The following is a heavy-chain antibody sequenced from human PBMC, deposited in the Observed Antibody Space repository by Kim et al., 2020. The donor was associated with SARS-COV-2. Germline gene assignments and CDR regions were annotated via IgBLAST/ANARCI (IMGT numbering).Heavy chain of an antibody. D-gene: IGHD5-18*01. CDR3: ALVGDTAMGRDNWFDP. Sequence: SETLSLTCAVYGGSFSGYYWSWIRQPPGKGLEWIGEINHSGSTNYNPSLKSRVTISVDTSKNQFSLKLSSVTAADTAVYYCALVGDTAMGRDNWFDPWGQGTLVTVSS. J-gene: IGHJ5*02. CDR1: GGSFSGYY. CDR2: INHSGST. V-gene: IGHV4-34*01.